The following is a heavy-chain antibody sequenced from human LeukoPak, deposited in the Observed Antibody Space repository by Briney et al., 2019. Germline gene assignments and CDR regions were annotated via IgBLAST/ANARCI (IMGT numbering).Heavy chain of an antibody. CDR3: ARDTKLDVDTAMVPDY. CDR2: INPSGGST. Sequence: ASVKVSCKASGYTFTSYYMHWVRQAPGQGLEWLGIINPSGGSTSYAQKFQGRVTMTRDTSTSTVYMELSSLRSEDTAVYYCARDTKLDVDTAMVPDYWGQGTLATVSS. CDR1: GYTFTSYY. V-gene: IGHV1-46*01. J-gene: IGHJ4*02. D-gene: IGHD5-18*01.